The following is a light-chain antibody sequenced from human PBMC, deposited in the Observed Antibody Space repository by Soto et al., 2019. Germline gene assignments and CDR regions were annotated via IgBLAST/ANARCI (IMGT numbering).Light chain of an antibody. CDR1: QSLLHITGETF. J-gene: IGKJ5*01. Sequence: DFVMTQTPLSLSVAPGQPSSISCKPSQSLLHITGETFLFWYLQKPGQSPQLLIYQVSTRVSGVPDRFSGSGSGTDFTLEISRVETDDVGIYYCMQSTQLPLTFGQGTRLEIK. CDR2: QVS. V-gene: IGKV2D-29*02. CDR3: MQSTQLPLT.